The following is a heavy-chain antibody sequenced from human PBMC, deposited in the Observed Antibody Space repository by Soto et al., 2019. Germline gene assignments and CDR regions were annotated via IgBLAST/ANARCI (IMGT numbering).Heavy chain of an antibody. V-gene: IGHV3-48*03. D-gene: IGHD2-2*01. J-gene: IGHJ6*02. CDR3: VRDSYQPRSGMDV. CDR2: INSGGRTI. Sequence: EVQLLESGGGLVQPGGSLRLSCATSGFAFTSYEMNWVRQAPGQGLEWVSYINSGGRTIYYADSVKGRFTISRDNAKNSVYLQMNSLRAEDTAIYYCVRDSYQPRSGMDVWGQGTTVTVSS. CDR1: GFAFTSYE.